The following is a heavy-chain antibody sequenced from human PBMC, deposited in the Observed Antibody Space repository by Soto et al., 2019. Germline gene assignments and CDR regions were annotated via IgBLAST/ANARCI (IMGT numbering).Heavy chain of an antibody. V-gene: IGHV3-23*01. Sequence: EVQLLESGGGLVQPGGSLRLSCAASGFTFSSYAMSWVRQAPGKGLEWVSAISGSGGSTYYADSVKGRFTISRDNSKNTLFMQMNSLRAEDTAVYYCAKALQQYSSSWYIDYWGQGTLVTVSS. CDR2: ISGSGGST. CDR1: GFTFSSYA. D-gene: IGHD6-13*01. J-gene: IGHJ4*02. CDR3: AKALQQYSSSWYIDY.